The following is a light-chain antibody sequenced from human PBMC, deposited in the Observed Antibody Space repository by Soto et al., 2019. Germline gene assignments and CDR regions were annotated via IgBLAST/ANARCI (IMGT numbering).Light chain of an antibody. J-gene: IGKJ5*01. CDR3: QQSYGTPIT. CDR1: QSISSY. Sequence: DLQMTQSPSSLSASVGDRVTITCRASQSISSYLNWYQQKQGKAPKLLIYAASSLQSGVPSRFSVSGSGTDLTITISSLQPEDFETYYCQQSYGTPITFGQGTRLEIK. V-gene: IGKV1-39*01. CDR2: AAS.